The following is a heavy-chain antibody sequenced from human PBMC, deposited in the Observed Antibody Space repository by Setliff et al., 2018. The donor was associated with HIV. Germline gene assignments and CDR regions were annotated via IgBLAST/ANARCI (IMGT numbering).Heavy chain of an antibody. J-gene: IGHJ4*02. CDR2: IYNSGST. D-gene: IGHD2-8*02. CDR1: GGSISSYY. Sequence: SETLSLTCTVSGGSISSYYWSWIRQPAGKGLEWIGHIYNSGSTNYNPSLKSRVTMSVDTSENQFSLKLSSVTAADTAVYYCARRGMWSYETGGNPTATFDYWGQGVLVTVSS. CDR3: ARRGMWSYETGGNPTATFDY. V-gene: IGHV4-4*07.